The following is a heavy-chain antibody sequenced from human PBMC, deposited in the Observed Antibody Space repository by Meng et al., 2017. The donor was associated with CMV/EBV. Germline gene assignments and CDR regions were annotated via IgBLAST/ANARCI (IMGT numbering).Heavy chain of an antibody. CDR1: GFTFSSYA. V-gene: IGHV3-30*04. CDR2: ISYDGSNK. CDR3: ARDSVGDIVVVPAAMKGAYYYYGMDV. D-gene: IGHD2-2*01. Sequence: GESLRLSCAASGFTFSSYAMHWVRQAPGKGLEWVAVISYDGSNKYYADSVKGRFTISRDNSKNTLYLQMNSLRAEDTAVYYCARDSVGDIVVVPAAMKGAYYYYGMDVWGQGTTVTVSS. J-gene: IGHJ6*02.